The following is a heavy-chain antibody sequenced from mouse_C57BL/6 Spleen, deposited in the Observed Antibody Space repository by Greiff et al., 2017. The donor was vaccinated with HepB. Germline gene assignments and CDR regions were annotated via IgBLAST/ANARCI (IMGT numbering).Heavy chain of an antibody. CDR3: ARVRDYDPDY. CDR2: IYPRSCNT. Sequence: QVQLKESGAELARPGASVKLSCKASGYTFTSYGISWVKQRTGQGLEWIGEIYPRSCNTYYNEKFKGKATLTADKSSSTAYMELRSLTSEDSAVYFCARVRDYDPDYWGQGTTLTVSS. V-gene: IGHV1-81*01. CDR1: GYTFTSYG. J-gene: IGHJ2*01. D-gene: IGHD2-4*01.